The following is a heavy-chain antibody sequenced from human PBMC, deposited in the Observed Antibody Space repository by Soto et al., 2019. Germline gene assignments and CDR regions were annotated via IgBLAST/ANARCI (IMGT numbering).Heavy chain of an antibody. V-gene: IGHV4-61*01. J-gene: IGHJ4*02. CDR2: FYCTGIT. D-gene: IGHD6-19*01. CDR1: GGSVSSGSYY. Sequence: PSETLSLTCTVSGGSVSSGSYYWSWIRQPPGKGLEWIGYFYCTGITNYNPSLKSRLTIPGDSSKNQFSLKLSSVTAADTAVYCCARDRYSSGYYDYWGQGTLVTVSS. CDR3: ARDRYSSGYYDY.